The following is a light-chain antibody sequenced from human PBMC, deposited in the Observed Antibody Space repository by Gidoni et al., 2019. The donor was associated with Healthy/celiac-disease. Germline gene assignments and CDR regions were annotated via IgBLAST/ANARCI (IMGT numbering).Light chain of an antibody. CDR3: QQYKNWPPYT. J-gene: IGKJ2*01. V-gene: IGKV3-15*01. Sequence: EIVMTQSPATLSVSPGDRATLSCRASQSVSSNLAWYQQKPGQAPRLLIYGASTMATGIPARFSGSGSGTEFTLTISSLQSEDFAVDYCQQYKNWPPYTFGQGTKLEIK. CDR2: GAS. CDR1: QSVSSN.